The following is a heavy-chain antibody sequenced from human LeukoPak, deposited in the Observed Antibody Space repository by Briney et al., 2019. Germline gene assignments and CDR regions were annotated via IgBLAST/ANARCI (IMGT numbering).Heavy chain of an antibody. D-gene: IGHD3-22*01. CDR2: INSDGSST. CDR3: ARAFRSGYSDY. Sequence: PGGSLRLSCAASGFTFDDYAVHWVRQAPGKGLVWVSRINSDGSSTSYADSVKGRFTLSRDNAKNTLYLQMNSLRAEDTAVYYCARAFRSGYSDYWGQGTLVTVSS. V-gene: IGHV3-74*01. J-gene: IGHJ4*02. CDR1: GFTFDDYA.